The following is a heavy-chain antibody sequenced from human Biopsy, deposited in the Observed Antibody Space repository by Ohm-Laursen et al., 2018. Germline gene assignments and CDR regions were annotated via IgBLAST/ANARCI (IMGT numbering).Heavy chain of an antibody. V-gene: IGHV4-34*01. J-gene: IGHJ6*02. CDR3: AREGLDWDNRRYKGLDV. D-gene: IGHD1/OR15-1a*01. CDR2: INHSGRT. CDR1: GESFNGYY. Sequence: SDTLSLTCAVYGESFNGYYWSWIRQTPGKGLEWIGEINHSGRTNYNPSLRGRVTLSGDTSKNQVSLRLRSVTAADTAVYYCAREGLDWDNRRYKGLDVWGQGATVIVSS.